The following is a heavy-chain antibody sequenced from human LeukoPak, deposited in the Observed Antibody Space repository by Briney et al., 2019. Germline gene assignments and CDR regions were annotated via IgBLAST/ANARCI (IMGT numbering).Heavy chain of an antibody. Sequence: GESLKISCQGSGYSVTTSWIAWVRQMPGKGLEWMGIVYFGDSDIRYSPSFQGQVTISADKSITTAYLQWGSLKASDTAMYYCTRSPRDGYHDAFDIWGQGTMVTVSS. CDR3: TRSPRDGYHDAFDI. CDR1: GYSVTTSW. V-gene: IGHV5-51*01. CDR2: VYFGDSDI. J-gene: IGHJ3*02. D-gene: IGHD5-24*01.